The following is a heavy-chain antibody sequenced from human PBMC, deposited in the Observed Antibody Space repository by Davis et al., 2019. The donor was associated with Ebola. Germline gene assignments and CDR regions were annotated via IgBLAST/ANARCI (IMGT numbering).Heavy chain of an antibody. J-gene: IGHJ4*02. D-gene: IGHD5-12*01. CDR2: IKQDGSDK. CDR1: GFTFSSYW. Sequence: GESLKISCAASGFTFSSYWMSWVRQAPGKGLEWVANIKQDGSDKNYVDSVKGRFTVSRDNAKNTLYLQMNGLRSEDTAIYYCASFETDWQRSDWGQGTLVTVSS. CDR3: ASFETDWQRSD. V-gene: IGHV3-7*01.